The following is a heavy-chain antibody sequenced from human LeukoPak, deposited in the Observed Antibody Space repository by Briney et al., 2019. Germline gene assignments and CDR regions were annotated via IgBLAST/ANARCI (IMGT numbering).Heavy chain of an antibody. CDR1: GFSFDDYA. J-gene: IGHJ4*02. CDR3: AKGSGFFLPATSDY. D-gene: IGHD3-10*01. Sequence: GGSLRLSCAASGFSFDDYAMHWVRQAPGKGLEWVSGISWNSGTIGYADSVKGRFTISRDNAKNSLYLRMNSLRAEDTALYYCAKGSGFFLPATSDYWGQGTLVIVSS. V-gene: IGHV3-9*01. CDR2: ISWNSGTI.